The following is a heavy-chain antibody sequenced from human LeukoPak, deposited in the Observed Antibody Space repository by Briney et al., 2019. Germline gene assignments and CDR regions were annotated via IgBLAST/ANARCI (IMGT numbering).Heavy chain of an antibody. CDR1: GFTFSNYS. V-gene: IGHV3-53*01. Sequence: GGSLRLSCVASGFTFSNYSMNWVRHAPGKGLEWVSVIYSGGSTYYADSVKGRFTISRDNSKNTLYLQMNSLRAEDTAVYYCPGRWFGGPNYFDYWGQGTLVTVSS. CDR3: PGRWFGGPNYFDY. CDR2: IYSGGST. J-gene: IGHJ4*02. D-gene: IGHD3-10*01.